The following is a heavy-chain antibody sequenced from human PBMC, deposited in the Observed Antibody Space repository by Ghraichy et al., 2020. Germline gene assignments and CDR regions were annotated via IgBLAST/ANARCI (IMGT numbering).Heavy chain of an antibody. J-gene: IGHJ6*02. CDR2: ITSSGRET. Sequence: GESLNISCADSGFTFSSYAMSWVRQAPGKGLEWASTITSSGRETYYADSVKGRFTISRDNSKSTLYLQMNSLRADDTAVYFCATTYYGDNYYNGMDVWGQGTTVTVSS. V-gene: IGHV3-23*01. CDR3: ATTYYGDNYYNGMDV. CDR1: GFTFSSYA. D-gene: IGHD4-17*01.